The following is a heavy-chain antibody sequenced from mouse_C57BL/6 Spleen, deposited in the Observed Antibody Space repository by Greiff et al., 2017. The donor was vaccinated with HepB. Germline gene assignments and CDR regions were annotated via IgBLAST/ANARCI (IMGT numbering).Heavy chain of an antibody. V-gene: IGHV1-64*01. Sequence: QVQLQQPGAELVKPGASVKLSCKASGYTFTSYWMHWVKQRPGQGLEWIGMIHPNSGSTNYNEKFKRKATLTVDQSSSTAYMQLSSLPSEDSAVYYCARSDYYGNWDFDVWGTGTTVTVAS. J-gene: IGHJ1*03. D-gene: IGHD1-1*01. CDR2: IHPNSGST. CDR1: GYTFTSYW. CDR3: ARSDYYGNWDFDV.